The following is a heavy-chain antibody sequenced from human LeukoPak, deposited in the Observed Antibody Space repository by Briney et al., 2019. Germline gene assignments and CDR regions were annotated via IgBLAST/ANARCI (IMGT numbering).Heavy chain of an antibody. Sequence: SVKVSCKASGGTFSSYAISWVRQAPGQGLEWMGGIIPIFGTANYAQKFQGRVTITTDESTSTAYMELSSLRSEDTAVYYCARGEGYCSSTSCYNWFDPWGQGTLVTVSS. CDR3: ARGEGYCSSTSCYNWFDP. J-gene: IGHJ5*02. D-gene: IGHD2-2*01. CDR2: IIPIFGTA. V-gene: IGHV1-69*05. CDR1: GGTFSSYA.